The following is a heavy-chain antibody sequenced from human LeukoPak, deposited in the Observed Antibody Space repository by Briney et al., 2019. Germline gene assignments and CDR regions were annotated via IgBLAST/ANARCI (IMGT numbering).Heavy chain of an antibody. Sequence: GASVKVSCKASGYTFTGYYMHWVRQAPGHGLEWMGWINPNSGGTNYAQKFQGRVTMTRDTSISTADMELSRLRSDDTAGYYCARPRGTMIVGGGWFDPWGQGTLVTVSS. J-gene: IGHJ5*02. CDR3: ARPRGTMIVGGGWFDP. V-gene: IGHV1-2*02. D-gene: IGHD3-22*01. CDR2: INPNSGGT. CDR1: GYTFTGYY.